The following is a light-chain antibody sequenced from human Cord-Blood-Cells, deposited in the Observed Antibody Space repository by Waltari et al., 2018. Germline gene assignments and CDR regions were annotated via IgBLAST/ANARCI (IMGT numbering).Light chain of an antibody. CDR1: QCVLYSSNNKNY. CDR3: QQYYSTPQT. V-gene: IGKV4-1*01. Sequence: DIVMTQSPDSLAVSLGERATINCNSSQCVLYSSNNKNYLAWYQQKPGQPPKLLIYWASTRESGVPDRFSGSGSGTDFTLTISSLQAEDVAVYYCQQYYSTPQTFGQGTKVEIK. J-gene: IGKJ1*01. CDR2: WAS.